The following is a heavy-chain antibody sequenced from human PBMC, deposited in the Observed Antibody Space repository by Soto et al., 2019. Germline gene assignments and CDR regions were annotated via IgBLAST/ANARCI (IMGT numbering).Heavy chain of an antibody. CDR3: AKGLALATVTTRWFDP. J-gene: IGHJ5*02. D-gene: IGHD4-17*01. V-gene: IGHV3-23*01. Sequence: GGSLRLSCAASGFTFSSYAMTWVRQAPGKGLEWVSAISGDGGSTYYADSVKGRFTISRDNSKNTLYLQMNSLRAEDTAEYYCAKGLALATVTTRWFDPWGQGTLVTVSS. CDR1: GFTFSSYA. CDR2: ISGDGGST.